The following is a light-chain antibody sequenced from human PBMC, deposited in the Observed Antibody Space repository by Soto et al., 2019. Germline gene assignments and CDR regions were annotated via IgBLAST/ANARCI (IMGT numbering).Light chain of an antibody. CDR2: AAS. CDR3: QQSSSTLYR. Sequence: DIQMTQSPLSLSASVGDRVTITCRASQDIDTYLNWYQQKPGKAPKLLIYAASSLQSGVPSRFSGSGSGTDFTLTISSLQPEAFATYFCQQSSSTLYRFGPGTKLEIK. CDR1: QDIDTY. J-gene: IGKJ2*03. V-gene: IGKV1-39*01.